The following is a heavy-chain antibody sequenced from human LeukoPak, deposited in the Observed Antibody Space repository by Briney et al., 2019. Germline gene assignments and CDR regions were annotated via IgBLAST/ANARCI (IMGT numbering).Heavy chain of an antibody. CDR3: ARGYYYGSGSPTYPTIYYFDY. D-gene: IGHD3-10*01. V-gene: IGHV4-59*12. Sequence: SETLSLTCTVSGGSIDSNSWTWIRQPPGKGLEWIGEIYHSGSTNYNPSLKSRVTISVDKSKNQFSLKLSSVTAADTAVYYCARGYYYGSGSPTYPTIYYFDYWGQGTLVTVSS. CDR2: IYHSGST. J-gene: IGHJ4*02. CDR1: GGSIDSNS.